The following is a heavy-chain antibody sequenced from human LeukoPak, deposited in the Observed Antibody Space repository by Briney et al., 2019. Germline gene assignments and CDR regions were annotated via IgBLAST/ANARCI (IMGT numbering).Heavy chain of an antibody. Sequence: QTGGSLRLSCAASGFTFSSYAMNWVRQAPGKGLEWVANIKQDGTEKYYVDSVKGRFTISRDNARNSLSLQMNSLRAEDTALYYCARGGRGVADNWYFDLWGRGTLVTVSS. CDR2: IKQDGTEK. J-gene: IGHJ2*01. D-gene: IGHD6-19*01. CDR1: GFTFSSYA. V-gene: IGHV3-7*01. CDR3: ARGGRGVADNWYFDL.